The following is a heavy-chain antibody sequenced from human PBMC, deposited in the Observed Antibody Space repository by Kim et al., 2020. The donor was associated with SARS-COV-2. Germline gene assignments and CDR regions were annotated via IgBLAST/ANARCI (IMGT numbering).Heavy chain of an antibody. V-gene: IGHV3-7*01. D-gene: IGHD3-9*01. CDR3: AGVTGWIIDS. CDR2: GK. Sequence: GKNYGEAVKGRFTISRDNAKNSLYLQMNNLRAYDMAVFYCAGVTGWIIDSWGQGTLVTVFS. J-gene: IGHJ4*02.